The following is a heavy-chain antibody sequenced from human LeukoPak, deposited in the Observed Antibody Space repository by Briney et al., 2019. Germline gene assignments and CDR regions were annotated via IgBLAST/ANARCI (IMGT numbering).Heavy chain of an antibody. V-gene: IGHV4-34*01. Sequence: SETLSLTCAVYGGSFSGYYWSWIRQPPGKGLEWIGEINHSGSTNYNPSLKSRVTISVDTSKNQFSLKLSSVTAADTAVYYCERLAGMSRRVAARPYNWFELWGQGTLVTVSS. CDR3: ERLAGMSRRVAARPYNWFEL. D-gene: IGHD6-6*01. CDR2: INHSGST. J-gene: IGHJ5*02. CDR1: GGSFSGYY.